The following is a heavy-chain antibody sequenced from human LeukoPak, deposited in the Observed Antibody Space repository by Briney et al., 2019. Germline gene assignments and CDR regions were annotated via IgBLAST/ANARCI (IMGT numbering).Heavy chain of an antibody. Sequence: GGSLRLSCAAYGFTFNTYGMNWVRQAPGKGLDWVAVISNDGSKKYYADSVKGRFTISRDNSKNTLSLQVSSLRTEDTAVYYCAKDRYSYAFEYSDSWGQGTLVTVSS. J-gene: IGHJ4*02. CDR1: GFTFNTYG. CDR3: AKDRYSYAFEYSDS. D-gene: IGHD5-18*01. CDR2: ISNDGSKK. V-gene: IGHV3-30*18.